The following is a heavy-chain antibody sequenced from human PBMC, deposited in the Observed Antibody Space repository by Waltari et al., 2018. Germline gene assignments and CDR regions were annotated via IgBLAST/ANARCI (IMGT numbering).Heavy chain of an antibody. CDR1: GYSISTGYY. CDR2: IHHSGST. D-gene: IGHD2-21*01. Sequence: QVQLQESGPGLVKPSETLSLTCVVSGYSISTGYYWGWIRQPPGQGLEWIGSIHHSGSTYDSPSLKSRVTISVDTPKNLFSLRLNSVTAADTAVYYCARQGRVISGPESFFDYWGQGTPVTVSS. J-gene: IGHJ4*02. V-gene: IGHV4-38-2*01. CDR3: ARQGRVISGPESFFDY.